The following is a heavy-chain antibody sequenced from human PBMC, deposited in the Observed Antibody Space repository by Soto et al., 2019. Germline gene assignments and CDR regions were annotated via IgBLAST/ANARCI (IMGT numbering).Heavy chain of an antibody. CDR1: GFTFSSYA. CDR2: ISGSGGST. J-gene: IGHJ3*02. CDR3: AKDLGYCSSTSCYAFDI. V-gene: IGHV3-23*01. Sequence: GGSLRLSCAASGFTFSSYAMSWVRQAPGKGLEWVSAISGSGGSTYYADSVKGRFTISRDNSKNTLYLQMNSLRAEDTAVYYCAKDLGYCSSTSCYAFDIWGQGTMVTVSS. D-gene: IGHD2-2*01.